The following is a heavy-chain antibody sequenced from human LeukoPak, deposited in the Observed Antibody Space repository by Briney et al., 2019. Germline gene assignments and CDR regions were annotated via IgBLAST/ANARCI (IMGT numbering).Heavy chain of an antibody. V-gene: IGHV4-59*01. Sequence: KSSETLSLTCTVSGGSISSYYWSWIRQPPAKGLAWIGYIYYSGNTNYNPSLKTRVTISVDTSKNQFSLKLSSVTAADTAVYYCARAGSWKLNFDYWGQGTLVTVSS. CDR3: ARAGSWKLNFDY. CDR2: IYYSGNT. D-gene: IGHD6-13*01. CDR1: GGSISSYY. J-gene: IGHJ4*02.